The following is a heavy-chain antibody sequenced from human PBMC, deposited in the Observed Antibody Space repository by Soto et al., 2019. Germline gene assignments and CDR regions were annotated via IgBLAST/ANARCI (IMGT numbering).Heavy chain of an antibody. CDR1: GFTISTHG. CDR2: IWYDGSNK. J-gene: IGHJ4*02. D-gene: IGHD1-7*01. V-gene: IGHV3-33*03. CDR3: AAATTWNFHFPY. Sequence: QAQLLESGGGVVQPGTSLRLSCAASGFTISTHGMHWVRQAPGKGLEWLANIWYDGSNKFYAESVKGRFSISKDNSKNTLYLQTSSLRAEDMAVYYCAAATTWNFHFPYWGQGNQVTVSS.